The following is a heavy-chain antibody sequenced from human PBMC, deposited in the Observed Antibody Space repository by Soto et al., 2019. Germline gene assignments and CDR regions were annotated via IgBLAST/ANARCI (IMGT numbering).Heavy chain of an antibody. Sequence: GGSLRLSCAASGFTFSSYAMSWFRQAPGKGLEWVSAISGSGGSTYYADSVKGRFTISRDNSKNTLYLQMNSLRAEDTAVYYGAKDRHGRADASDIWGQAPRVNVAS. J-gene: IGHJ3*02. CDR3: AKDRHGRADASDI. CDR2: ISGSGGST. D-gene: IGHD1-26*01. V-gene: IGHV3-23*01. CDR1: GFTFSSYA.